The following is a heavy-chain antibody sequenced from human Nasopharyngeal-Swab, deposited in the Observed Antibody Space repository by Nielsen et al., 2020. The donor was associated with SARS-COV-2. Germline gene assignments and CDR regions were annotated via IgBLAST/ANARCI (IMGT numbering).Heavy chain of an antibody. CDR3: ARMHCGGDCYSRGEDAFDL. D-gene: IGHD2-21*02. Sequence: SGKVSCKASGGTFSSYAISWVRQAPGHGPEWMGGIIPIFGTSNYAQKFQGRVTITADEFTSTAYMELSSLRSVDTAVYYCARMHCGGDCYSRGEDAFDLWGQGTLVTVSS. J-gene: IGHJ3*01. CDR2: IIPIFGTS. V-gene: IGHV1-69*13. CDR1: GGTFSSYA.